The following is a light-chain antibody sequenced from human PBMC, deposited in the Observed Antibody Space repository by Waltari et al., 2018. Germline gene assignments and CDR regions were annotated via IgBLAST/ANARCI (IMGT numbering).Light chain of an antibody. J-gene: IGLJ2*01. V-gene: IGLV3-1*01. CDR2: QDS. Sequence: SYELTQPPSVSVSPDQTASITCSGDKLGDKYACWYQQKPGQSPVLVIYQDSKRPSGIPERFSGSNSGNTATLTISGTQAMDEADYYCQAWDSSTVVFGGGTKLTVL. CDR3: QAWDSSTVV. CDR1: KLGDKY.